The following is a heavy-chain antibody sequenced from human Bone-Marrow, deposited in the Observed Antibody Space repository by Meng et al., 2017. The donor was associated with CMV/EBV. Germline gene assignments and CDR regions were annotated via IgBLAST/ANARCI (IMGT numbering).Heavy chain of an antibody. Sequence: ASVKVSCKASGYTFTSYGISWVRQAPGQGLEWMGWISPYSGNTRYAQKLQGRVTMTTDTSTSTAYMELRSLRSDDTAVYYCARDSYTSSWSEYWGQGALVTVSS. V-gene: IGHV1-18*01. D-gene: IGHD6-13*01. CDR2: ISPYSGNT. CDR1: GYTFTSYG. CDR3: ARDSYTSSWSEY. J-gene: IGHJ4*02.